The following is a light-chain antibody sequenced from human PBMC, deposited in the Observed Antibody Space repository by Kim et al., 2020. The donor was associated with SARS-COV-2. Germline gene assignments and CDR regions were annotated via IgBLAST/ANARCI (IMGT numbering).Light chain of an antibody. Sequence: SASVGDRVTITCRASQSISIWLAWFQQKPGRAPKLLIYRASNLQNGVPSRFSGSGSGTEFTLTISSLQPDDFATYYCQQYDSYSITFGQGTRLEIK. J-gene: IGKJ5*01. V-gene: IGKV1-5*03. CDR1: QSISIW. CDR2: RAS. CDR3: QQYDSYSIT.